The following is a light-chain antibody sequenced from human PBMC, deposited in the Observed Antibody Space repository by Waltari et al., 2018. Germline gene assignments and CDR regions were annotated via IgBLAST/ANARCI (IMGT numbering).Light chain of an antibody. CDR3: QQYDNLP. Sequence: DIQMTQSLSSLSASVGDRVTITCQASQDISIYLNWYQQRPGKAPKLLIYDASHLETGVPSRFSGSGSGTDFTFTISSLQPEDIATYYCQQYDNLPFGPGTKVDI. V-gene: IGKV1-33*01. CDR2: DAS. CDR1: QDISIY. J-gene: IGKJ3*01.